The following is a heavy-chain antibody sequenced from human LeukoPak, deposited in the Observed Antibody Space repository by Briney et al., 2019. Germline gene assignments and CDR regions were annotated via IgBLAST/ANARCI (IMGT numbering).Heavy chain of an antibody. CDR3: ARDYYGSGLYYYYYMDV. V-gene: IGHV3-21*01. J-gene: IGHJ6*03. Sequence: PGRSLRLSCAASGFTFDDYAMHWVRQAPGKGLEWVSSISSSSSYIYYADSVKGRFTISRDNAKNSLYLQMNSLRAEDTAVYYCARDYYGSGLYYYYYMDVWGKGTTVTVSS. CDR2: ISSSSSYI. D-gene: IGHD3-10*01. CDR1: GFTFDDYA.